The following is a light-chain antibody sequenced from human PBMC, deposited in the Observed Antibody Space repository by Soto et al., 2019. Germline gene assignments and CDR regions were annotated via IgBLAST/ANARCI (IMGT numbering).Light chain of an antibody. CDR3: LLYYGGQLGV. V-gene: IGLV7-43*01. Sequence: QAVVTQEPSLTVSPGGTVTLTCAPSSGAVTSGNYPNWFQQKPGQAPRALIYSTNHKYSWTPARFSGSLLGGKAARTLSGVQPEDEADYYCLLYYGGQLGVFGGGTKLTVL. CDR1: SGAVTSGNY. J-gene: IGLJ2*01. CDR2: STN.